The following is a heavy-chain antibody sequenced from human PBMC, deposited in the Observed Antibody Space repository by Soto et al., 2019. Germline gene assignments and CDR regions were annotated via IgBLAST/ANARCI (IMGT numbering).Heavy chain of an antibody. D-gene: IGHD4-17*01. V-gene: IGHV4-34*01. Sequence: QVQLQQWGAGLLKPSETLSLTCAVYGGPFSGYYWSWIRQPPGKGLEWIGEINHSGSTNYNPSLKSRVTISVDTSKNQFALKLSSVTAADTAVYYCARGLAPPVTPLYFDYWGQGTLVTVSS. CDR3: ARGLAPPVTPLYFDY. J-gene: IGHJ4*02. CDR1: GGPFSGYY. CDR2: INHSGST.